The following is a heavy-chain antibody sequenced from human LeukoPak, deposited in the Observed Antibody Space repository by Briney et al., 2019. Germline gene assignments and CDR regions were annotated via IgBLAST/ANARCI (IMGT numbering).Heavy chain of an antibody. D-gene: IGHD3-16*02. CDR3: ARDAQFGGVIAPDY. CDR1: GGSISSYY. CDR2: IYTSGST. J-gene: IGHJ4*02. V-gene: IGHV4-4*07. Sequence: PSETLSLTCTVSGGSISSYYWSWIRQPAGKGLEWIGRIYTSGSTNYNPSLKSRVTMSVDTSKNQFSLKLSSVTAADTAVYYCARDAQFGGVIAPDYWGQGTLVTVSS.